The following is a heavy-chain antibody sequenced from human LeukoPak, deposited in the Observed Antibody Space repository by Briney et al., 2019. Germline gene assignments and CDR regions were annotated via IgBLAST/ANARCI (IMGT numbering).Heavy chain of an antibody. J-gene: IGHJ4*02. D-gene: IGHD5-18*01. CDR3: ARVGTAMVLDY. CDR2: FFSGGST. Sequence: PGGSLRLSCAASGFTVSSNYMSWVRQAPGKGLEWVSVFFSGGSTYYADSVKGRFTISRDNSKNTLYLKMNSLRAEDTAVYYCARVGTAMVLDYWGQGTLVTVSS. CDR1: GFTVSSNY. V-gene: IGHV3-53*01.